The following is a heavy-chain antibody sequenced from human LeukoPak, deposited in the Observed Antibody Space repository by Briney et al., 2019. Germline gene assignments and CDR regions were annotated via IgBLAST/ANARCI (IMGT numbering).Heavy chain of an antibody. CDR2: INHSGST. CDR3: ARHPYGDYEEFFDY. D-gene: IGHD4-17*01. CDR1: GGSFSGYY. Sequence: SETLSLTCAVYGGSFSGYYWSWIRQPPGKGLEWIGEINHSGSTNYNPSLKSRVTISVDTSKNQFSLKLSSVTAADTAVYYCARHPYGDYEEFFDYWGQGTLVTVSS. J-gene: IGHJ4*02. V-gene: IGHV4-34*01.